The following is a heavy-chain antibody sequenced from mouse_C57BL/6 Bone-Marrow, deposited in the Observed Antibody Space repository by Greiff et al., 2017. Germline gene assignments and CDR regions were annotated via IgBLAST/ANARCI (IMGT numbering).Heavy chain of an antibody. V-gene: IGHV1-81*01. J-gene: IGHJ2*01. Sequence: VQLQESGAELARPGASVKLSCKASGYTFTSYGISWVKQSNGQGLEWIGEIYPRSGNTYYNEKFKGKATLTADKSSNTAYLELRSLTTEDSAVYFCARDYYGGYYFCFWGQGTTLTVSS. D-gene: IGHD1-1*01. CDR1: GYTFTSYG. CDR2: IYPRSGNT. CDR3: ARDYYGGYYFCF.